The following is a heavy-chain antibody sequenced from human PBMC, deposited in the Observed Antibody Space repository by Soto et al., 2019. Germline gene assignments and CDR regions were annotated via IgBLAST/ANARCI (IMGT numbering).Heavy chain of an antibody. CDR1: GFTFSNYG. CDR3: AKDREDIVVVPVAPLMSLGMDY. V-gene: IGHV3-30*18. J-gene: IGHJ4*02. D-gene: IGHD2-2*01. Sequence: PGGSLRLSCAASGFTFSNYGMHWVRQAPGKGLDWVATISYDGSYKSYADSVKGRFTTSRDNSKNTLYVEMNSLRGEDTAVYYCAKDREDIVVVPVAPLMSLGMDYWGQGTLVTVSS. CDR2: ISYDGSYK.